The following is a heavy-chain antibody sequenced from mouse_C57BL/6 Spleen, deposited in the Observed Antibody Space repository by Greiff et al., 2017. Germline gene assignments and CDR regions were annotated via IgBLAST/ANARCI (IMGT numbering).Heavy chain of an antibody. CDR3: ARAPYYGSKGWFAY. D-gene: IGHD1-1*01. V-gene: IGHV2-6*01. Sequence: VMLVESGPGLVAPSQSLSITCTVSGFSLTSYGVDWVRQSPGKGLEWLGVIWGVGSTNYNSALKSRLSISKDNSKSQVFLKMNSLQTDDTAMYYCARAPYYGSKGWFAYWGQGTLVTVSA. J-gene: IGHJ3*01. CDR2: IWGVGST. CDR1: GFSLTSYG.